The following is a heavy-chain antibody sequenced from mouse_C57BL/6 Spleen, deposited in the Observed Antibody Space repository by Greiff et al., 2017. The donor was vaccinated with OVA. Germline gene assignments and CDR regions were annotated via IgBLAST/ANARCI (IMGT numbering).Heavy chain of an antibody. V-gene: IGHV3-1*01. D-gene: IGHD2-4*01. CDR3: ARGAIYYDYDGGFAY. CDR1: GYSITSGYD. J-gene: IGHJ3*01. CDR2: ISYSGST. Sequence: EVQRVESGPGMVKPSQSLSLTCTVTGYSITSGYDWHWIRHFPGNKLEWMGYISYSGSTNYNPSLKSRISITHDTSKNHFFLKLNSVTTEDTATYYCARGAIYYDYDGGFAYWGQGTLVTVSA.